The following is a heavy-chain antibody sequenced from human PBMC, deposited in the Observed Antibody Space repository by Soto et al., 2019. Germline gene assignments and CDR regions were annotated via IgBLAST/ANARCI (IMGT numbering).Heavy chain of an antibody. D-gene: IGHD5-12*01. CDR1: FGSINTFY. V-gene: IGHV4-4*07. Sequence: SETLSLTCTVSFGSINTFYWSWVRQPAGKGLEWIGRIFSSGSTSFNPSLESRVAMSVDTSKNHFSLNLSSVTAADMAVYYCAREGSYSAYNFAHGIQLWSFDFWGQGALVTVSS. CDR2: IFSSGST. J-gene: IGHJ4*02. CDR3: AREGSYSAYNFAHGIQLWSFDF.